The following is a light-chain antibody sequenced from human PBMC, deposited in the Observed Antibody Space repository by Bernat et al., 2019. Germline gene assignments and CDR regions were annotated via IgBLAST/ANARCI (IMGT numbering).Light chain of an antibody. CDR3: SSFTSSRVYV. CDR2: DVT. V-gene: IGLV2-14*03. CDR1: SSDVGGYNY. J-gene: IGLJ1*01. Sequence: QSALTQPASVSGSPGQSITISCTGTSSDVGGYNYLSWYQQHPGKAPKLMIYDVTNRPSGVSNRFSASKSGNMASLTISGLQAEDEADYYCSSFTSSRVYVFGTGTKVTV.